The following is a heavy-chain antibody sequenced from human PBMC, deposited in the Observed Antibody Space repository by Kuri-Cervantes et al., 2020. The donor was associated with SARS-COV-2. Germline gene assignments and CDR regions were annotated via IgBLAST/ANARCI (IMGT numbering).Heavy chain of an antibody. CDR3: AKDQLRFLEWLSDHDAFDI. Sequence: GGSLRLSCAASGFTVSSNYMSWVRQAPGKGLEWVSAISGSGGSTYYADSVKGRFTISRDNSKNTLYLQMNSLRAEDTAVYYCAKDQLRFLEWLSDHDAFDIWGQGTMVTVSS. J-gene: IGHJ3*02. CDR2: ISGSGGST. D-gene: IGHD3-3*01. CDR1: GFTVSSNY. V-gene: IGHV3-23*01.